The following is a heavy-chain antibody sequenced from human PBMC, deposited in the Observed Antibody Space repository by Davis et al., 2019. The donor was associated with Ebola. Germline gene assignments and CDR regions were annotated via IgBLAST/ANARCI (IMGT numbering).Heavy chain of an antibody. J-gene: IGHJ4*02. D-gene: IGHD1-14*01. CDR2: INQDAREI. CDR3: ATVRYDLGQAY. V-gene: IGHV3-7*03. CDR1: GFTFSHYY. Sequence: GESLKISCAASGFTFSHYYMSWIRQAPGKGLEWVANINQDAREINYVDSVRGRFTISRDNAKNSLYLQMNSLRVDDTAVYYCATVRYDLGQAYWGQGTLVTVSS.